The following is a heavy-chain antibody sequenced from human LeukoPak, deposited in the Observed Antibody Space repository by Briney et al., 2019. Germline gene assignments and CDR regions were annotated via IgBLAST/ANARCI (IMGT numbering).Heavy chain of an antibody. CDR1: GGSISSSSYY. CDR2: IYYSGST. V-gene: IGHV4-39*07. J-gene: IGHJ3*02. Sequence: ASETLSLTCTVSGGSISSSSYYWGWIRQPPGKGLEWIGSIYYSGSTYYNPSLKSRVTISVDTSKNQFSLKLSSVTAADTAVYYCASAHSGSYSKGPDAFDIWGQGTMVTVSS. D-gene: IGHD1-26*01. CDR3: ASAHSGSYSKGPDAFDI.